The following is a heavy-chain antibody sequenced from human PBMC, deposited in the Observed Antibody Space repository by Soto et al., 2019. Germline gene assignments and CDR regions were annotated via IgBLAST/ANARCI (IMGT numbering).Heavy chain of an antibody. J-gene: IGHJ6*02. CDR1: GGSISNYH. CDR3: ASGPNILTCYYWGYYYGVDV. Sequence: SETLSLTCNVSGGSISNYHWSWIRQPPGKGLEWIGYINNSGSTNYNPSLKSRVTISVDTSKNQFSLKLSSVTAADTAVYYCASGPNILTCYYWGYYYGVDVWGHGTTFTVSS. CDR2: INNSGST. V-gene: IGHV4-59*12. D-gene: IGHD3-9*01.